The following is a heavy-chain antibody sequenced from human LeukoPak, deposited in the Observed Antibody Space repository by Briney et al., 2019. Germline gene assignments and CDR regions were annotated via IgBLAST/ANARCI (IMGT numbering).Heavy chain of an antibody. V-gene: IGHV1-8*03. CDR3: ARGRGLYAFDI. CDR2: INPNSGDT. CDR1: GYTFTTFG. D-gene: IGHD2-2*01. J-gene: IGHJ3*02. Sequence: GASVKVSCKASGYTFTTFGISWVRQAPGQGLEWVGWINPNSGDTDYAQKFQGRVTITRNTSISTAYMELSSLRSEDTAVYYCARGRGLYAFDIWGQGTMVTVSS.